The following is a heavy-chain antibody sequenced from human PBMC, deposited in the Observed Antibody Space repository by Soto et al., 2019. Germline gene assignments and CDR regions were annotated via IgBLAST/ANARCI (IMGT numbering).Heavy chain of an antibody. V-gene: IGHV3-23*01. Sequence: QTGGSLRLSCAASGFTFSSYAMSWVRQAPGKGLEWVSAISGSGGSTYYADSVKGRFTISRDNSKNTLYLQMNSLRAEDTAVYYCAKDPDIYDSSGYYDYWGQGTLVTVSS. D-gene: IGHD3-22*01. CDR3: AKDPDIYDSSGYYDY. CDR1: GFTFSSYA. CDR2: ISGSGGST. J-gene: IGHJ4*02.